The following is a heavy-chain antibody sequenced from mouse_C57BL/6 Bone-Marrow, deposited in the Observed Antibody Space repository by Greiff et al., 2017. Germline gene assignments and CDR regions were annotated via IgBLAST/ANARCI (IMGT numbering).Heavy chain of an antibody. CDR2: ISSGSSTI. D-gene: IGHD1-1*01. V-gene: IGHV5-17*01. Sequence: DVHLVESGGGLVKPGGSLKLSCAASGFTFSDYGMHWVRQAPEKGLEWVAYISSGSSTIYYADTVKGRFTISRDNAKNTLFLQMTSLRSEDTAMYYCARALYYYGSTIDYWGQGTTLTVSS. J-gene: IGHJ2*01. CDR3: ARALYYYGSTIDY. CDR1: GFTFSDYG.